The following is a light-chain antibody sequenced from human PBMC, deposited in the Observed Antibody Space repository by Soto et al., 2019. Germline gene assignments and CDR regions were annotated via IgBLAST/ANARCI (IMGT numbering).Light chain of an antibody. CDR1: QGIRND. CDR2: AAS. J-gene: IGKJ4*01. CDR3: RQDDHSLT. V-gene: IGKV1-6*01. Sequence: AIQMTQSPSSLSASVGDRVTITCRASQGIRNDLGWYQQKPGKAPKLLIYAASSLQSGVPPRISGRGSGTDLTPTISSRQPEGVATYYGRQDDHSLTFGGGTKVEIK.